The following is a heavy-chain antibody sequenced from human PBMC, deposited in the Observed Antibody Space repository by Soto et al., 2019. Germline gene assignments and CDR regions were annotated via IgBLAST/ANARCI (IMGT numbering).Heavy chain of an antibody. CDR1: GYSFTSNW. CDR2: IYPGDSDT. V-gene: IGHV5-51*01. D-gene: IGHD5-12*01. J-gene: IGHJ3*02. CDR3: AIPNPQATDAFDI. Sequence: GESLKISCKGSGYSFTSNWISWVRRMPGKGLEWMGIIYPGDSDTRYSPSFQGQVTISADKSISTAYLQWSSLKASDTATYYCAIPNPQATDAFDIWGQGTMVTVSS.